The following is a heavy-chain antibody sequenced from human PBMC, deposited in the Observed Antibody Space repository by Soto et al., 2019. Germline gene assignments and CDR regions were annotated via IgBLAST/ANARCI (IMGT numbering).Heavy chain of an antibody. CDR2: INHSGST. V-gene: IGHV4-34*01. CDR3: ATLGDILTGPTYYFDY. J-gene: IGHJ4*02. D-gene: IGHD3-9*01. CDR1: GGSFSGYY. Sequence: SETLSLTCAVYGGSFSGYYWSWIRQPPGKGLEWIGEINHSGSTNYNPSLKSRVTISVDTSKNQFSLKLSSVTAADTAVYYCATLGDILTGPTYYFDYWGQGXLVTVSS.